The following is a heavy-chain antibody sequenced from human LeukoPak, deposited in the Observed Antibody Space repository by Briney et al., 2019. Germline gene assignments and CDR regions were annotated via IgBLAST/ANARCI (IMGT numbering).Heavy chain of an antibody. CDR1: GGPISSYY. V-gene: IGHV4-4*09. CDR3: ARTGAKYYYDSSGYHPDYFDY. J-gene: IGHJ4*02. Sequence: SETLSLTCTVSGGPISSYYWSWIRQPPGKGLEWIGYIYTSGSTNYNPSLKSRVTISVDTSKNQFSLKLSSVTAADTAVYYCARTGAKYYYDSSGYHPDYFDYWGQGTLVTVSS. CDR2: IYTSGST. D-gene: IGHD3-22*01.